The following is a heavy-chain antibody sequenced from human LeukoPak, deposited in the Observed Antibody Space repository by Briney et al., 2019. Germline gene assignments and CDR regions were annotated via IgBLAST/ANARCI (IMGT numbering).Heavy chain of an antibody. CDR2: IYYSGST. J-gene: IGHJ4*02. CDR3: ARTDGEGHVDY. V-gene: IGHV4-39*01. Sequence: PSETLSLTCTVSGGSISSSSYYWGWIRQPPGKGLEWIGSIYYSGSTYYNPSLKSRVTISVDTSKNQFSLKLSSVTAADTAVYYCARTDGEGHVDYWGQGTLVTVSS. D-gene: IGHD4-17*01. CDR1: GGSISSSSYY.